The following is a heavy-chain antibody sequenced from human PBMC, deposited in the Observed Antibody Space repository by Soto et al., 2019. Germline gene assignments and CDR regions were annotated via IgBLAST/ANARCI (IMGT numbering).Heavy chain of an antibody. V-gene: IGHV3-15*07. CDR3: TTNCLDYGDYCRGKSYTDTDY. D-gene: IGHD4-17*01. Sequence: GGSLRLSCAASGFTFSNAWMNWVRQAPGKGLEWVGRIKSKTDGGTTDYAAPVKGRFTISRDDSKNTLYLQMNSLKTEDTAVYYCTTNCLDYGDYCRGKSYTDTDYWGQGTLVTVSS. J-gene: IGHJ4*02. CDR1: GFTFSNAW. CDR2: IKSKTDGGTT.